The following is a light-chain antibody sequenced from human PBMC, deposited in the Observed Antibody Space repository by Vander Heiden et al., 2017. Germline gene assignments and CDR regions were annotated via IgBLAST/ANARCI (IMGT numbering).Light chain of an antibody. V-gene: IGKV3-11*01. CDR3: QQRSNWLWT. CDR2: YAS. CDR1: QSVSSY. Sequence: EIVLTQSSATLSLSAGERATLSCRPSQSVSSYLAWYQPKPGPAPRLLIYYASNRATGIPAWFSGSGSGTDFTLTISSLAPEVFAVYYCQQRSNWLWTFGQGTKVEIK. J-gene: IGKJ1*01.